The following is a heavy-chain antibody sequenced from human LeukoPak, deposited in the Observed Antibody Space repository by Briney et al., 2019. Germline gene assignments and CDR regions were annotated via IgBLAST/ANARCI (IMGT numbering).Heavy chain of an antibody. J-gene: IGHJ4*02. CDR3: AKDGGYYSLDY. D-gene: IGHD2/OR15-2a*01. CDR2: IPYDGSTK. V-gene: IGHV3-30*02. Sequence: GGSLRLSCAASGFTFSSYGIHWVRQTPGKGPEWVAFIPYDGSTKYYADSVKGRFSISRDISKNTLYLEMNGLRAEDTAVYYCAKDGGYYSLDYWGQGTLVTVSS. CDR1: GFTFSSYG.